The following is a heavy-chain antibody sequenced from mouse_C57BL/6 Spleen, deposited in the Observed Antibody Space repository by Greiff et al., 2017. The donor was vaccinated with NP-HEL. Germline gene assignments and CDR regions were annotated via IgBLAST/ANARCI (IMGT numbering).Heavy chain of an antibody. CDR1: GYSITSGYY. V-gene: IGHV3-6*01. Sequence: VQLKQSGPGLVKPSQSLSLTCSVTGYSITSGYYWNWIRQFPGNKLEWMGYISYDGSNNYNPSLKNRSSLTRDTSKNQVFLKLNSVTTEDTATYYCASRWLLPFDYWGQGTTLTVSS. CDR2: ISYDGSN. J-gene: IGHJ2*01. CDR3: ASRWLLPFDY. D-gene: IGHD2-3*01.